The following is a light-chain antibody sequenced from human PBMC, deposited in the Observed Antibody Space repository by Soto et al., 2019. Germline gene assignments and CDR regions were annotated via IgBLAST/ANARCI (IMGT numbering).Light chain of an antibody. J-gene: IGLJ3*02. V-gene: IGLV2-23*03. CDR2: EGS. CDR1: SSDVGSYNL. Sequence: QSALTQPASVSGSPGQSITISCTGTSSDVGSYNLVSWYQQHPGKAPKLMIYEGSKRPSGVSNRFSGSKSGNTASLTISGLQAEDEADYYYCSYAGSYTFVVFGGGTKVTVL. CDR3: CSYAGSYTFVV.